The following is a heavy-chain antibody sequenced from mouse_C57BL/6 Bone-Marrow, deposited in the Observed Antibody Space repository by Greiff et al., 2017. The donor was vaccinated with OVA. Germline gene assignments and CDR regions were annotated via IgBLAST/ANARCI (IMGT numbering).Heavy chain of an antibody. CDR2: IRLKSDNYAT. D-gene: IGHD2-1*01. J-gene: IGHJ4*01. V-gene: IGHV6-3*01. Sequence: EVQVVESGGGLVQPGGSMKLSCVASGFTFSNYWMNWVRQSPEKGLEWVAQIRLKSDNYATHYAVSVKGRFTISRDDSKSSVYLQMHNLRAEDTGIYYCTEGNYNLGVYARDYWGQGTAVTVSA. CDR3: TEGNYNLGVYARDY. CDR1: GFTFSNYW.